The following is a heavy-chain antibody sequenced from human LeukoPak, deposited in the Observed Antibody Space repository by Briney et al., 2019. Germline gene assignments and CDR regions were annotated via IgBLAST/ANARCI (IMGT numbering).Heavy chain of an antibody. CDR2: IYTSEST. Sequence: SETLSLTCTVSGGSISSYYWSWIRQPAGKGLEWIGRIYTSESTNYNPSLKSRVTMSVDTSKNQFSLKLSSVTAADTAVYYCARSADSPLGVTWFDPWGQGTLVTVSS. J-gene: IGHJ5*02. CDR1: GGSISSYY. V-gene: IGHV4-4*07. CDR3: ARSADSPLGVTWFDP. D-gene: IGHD2-21*02.